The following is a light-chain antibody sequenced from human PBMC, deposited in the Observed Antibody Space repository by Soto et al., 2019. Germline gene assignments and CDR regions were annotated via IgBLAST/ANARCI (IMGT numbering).Light chain of an antibody. J-gene: IGKJ1*01. V-gene: IGKV3-20*01. CDR2: GAS. CDR1: QSITSH. Sequence: EIVLTQSPGTLSLSPGERATLSCRASQSITSHLAWYQQKPGQAPRLLIYGASIRITGIPDRFSGSGSGTDFTLTISRLEPEDFAMYYCQQYTSSPGTFVQGTKVEIK. CDR3: QQYTSSPGT.